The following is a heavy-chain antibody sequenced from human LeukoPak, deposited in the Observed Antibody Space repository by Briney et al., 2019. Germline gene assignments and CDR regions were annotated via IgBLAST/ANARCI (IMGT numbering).Heavy chain of an antibody. CDR1: GFTFNIYW. CDR2: IKQDGSDK. D-gene: IGHD3-10*02. CDR3: AELGITMIGGV. V-gene: IGHV3-7*01. Sequence: GGSLRLSCAASGFTFNIYWMTWVRQAPGKGLEWVANIKQDGSDKYYVDSVKGRFATSRDNAKNSLYLQMNSLRAEDTAVYYCAELGITMIGGVWGKGTTVTISS. J-gene: IGHJ6*04.